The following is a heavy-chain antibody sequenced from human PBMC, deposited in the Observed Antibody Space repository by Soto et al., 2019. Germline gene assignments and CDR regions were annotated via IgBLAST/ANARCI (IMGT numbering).Heavy chain of an antibody. V-gene: IGHV3-21*01. CDR1: GFTFSSYS. CDR3: ARDRGIQLWSHRDYGMDV. Sequence: GGALRLSCAASGFTFSSYSMNWFRQAPGNGVEWVASIISSSSYIYYADSVKGRFTISRDNAKNSLYLQMNSLRAEDTAVYYCARDRGIQLWSHRDYGMDVWGQGTTVTVSS. CDR2: IISSSSYI. J-gene: IGHJ6*02. D-gene: IGHD5-18*01.